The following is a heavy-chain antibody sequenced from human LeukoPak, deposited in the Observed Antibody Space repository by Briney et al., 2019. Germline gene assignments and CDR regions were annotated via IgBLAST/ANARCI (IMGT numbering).Heavy chain of an antibody. CDR2: IYYSGST. Sequence: NSSETLSLTCTVSGGSISSYYWSWIRQPPGKGLEWIGYIYYSGSTNYNPSLKSRVTISVDTSKNQFSLKLGSVTAADTAVYYCARGVFFGVVTPMDVWGKGTTVTVSS. D-gene: IGHD3-3*01. CDR1: GGSISSYY. CDR3: ARGVFFGVVTPMDV. J-gene: IGHJ6*04. V-gene: IGHV4-59*01.